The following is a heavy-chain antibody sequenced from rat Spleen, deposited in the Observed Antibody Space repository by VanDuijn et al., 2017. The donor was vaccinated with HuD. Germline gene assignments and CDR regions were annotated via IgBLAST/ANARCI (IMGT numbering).Heavy chain of an antibody. J-gene: IGHJ3*01. V-gene: IGHV5-7*01. CDR3: ARGTRNYSSYGGFAY. CDR1: GFTFSNYY. Sequence: EVQLVESGGDLVQPGRSMQLSCAASGFTFSNYYMAWVRQAPTKGLEWVATISYDGNSINYRDSLKGRFTISRDNAKSTLYLQMDSLGSEDTATYYCARGTRNYSSYGGFAYWGQGTLVTVSS. D-gene: IGHD1-2*01. CDR2: ISYDGNSI.